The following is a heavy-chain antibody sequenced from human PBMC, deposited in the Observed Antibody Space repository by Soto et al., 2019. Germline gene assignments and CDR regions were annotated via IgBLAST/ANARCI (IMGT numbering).Heavy chain of an antibody. J-gene: IGHJ4*02. V-gene: IGHV4-59*01. CDR3: AREVSGYAYIDY. D-gene: IGHD5-12*01. CDR2: IYYSGST. Sequence: SETLSLTCTVSGGSISSYYWSWIRQPPGKGLEWIGYIYYSGSTNYNPSLKSRVTISVDTSKNQFSLKLSSVTAADTAVYYCAREVSGYAYIDYWGQGTLVTVSS. CDR1: GGSISSYY.